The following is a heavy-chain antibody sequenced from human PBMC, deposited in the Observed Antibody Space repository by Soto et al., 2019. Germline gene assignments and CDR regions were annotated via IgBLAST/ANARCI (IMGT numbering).Heavy chain of an antibody. D-gene: IGHD1-26*01. CDR1: GFTFSSYA. CDR3: EKDPLVGATYNWLDP. Sequence: HPGGSLRLSCAASGFTFSSYAMSWVRQAPGKGLEWVSAISGSGGSTYYADSVKGRFTISRDNSKNTLYLQMNSLRAEDTAVYYCEKDPLVGATYNWLDPWGQGTQVTVYS. J-gene: IGHJ5*02. CDR2: ISGSGGST. V-gene: IGHV3-23*01.